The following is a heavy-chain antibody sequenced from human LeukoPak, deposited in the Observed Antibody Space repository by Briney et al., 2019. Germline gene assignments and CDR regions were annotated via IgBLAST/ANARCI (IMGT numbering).Heavy chain of an antibody. V-gene: IGHV4-39*02. CDR2: IYYSGSA. CDR3: AREVVPAVIDAFDI. J-gene: IGHJ3*02. Sequence: SETLSLTCTVSGDSISSSSYYWGWIRQPPGKGLEWIGSIYYSGSALYNPSLKSRVTISVDTSKNQFSLKLSSVTAADTAVYYCAREVVPAVIDAFDIWGQGTMVTVSS. D-gene: IGHD3-10*01. CDR1: GDSISSSSYY.